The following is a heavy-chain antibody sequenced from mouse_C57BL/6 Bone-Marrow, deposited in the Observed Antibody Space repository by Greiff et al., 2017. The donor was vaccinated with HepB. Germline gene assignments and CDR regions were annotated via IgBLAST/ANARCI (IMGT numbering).Heavy chain of an antibody. Sequence: EVQVVESGGDLVKPGGSLKLSCAASGFTFSSYGMSWVRQTPDKRLEWVATISSGGSYTYYPDSVKGRFTISRDNAKNTLYLQMSSLKSEDTAMYYCARHGSSYRFAYWGQGTLVTVSA. CDR3: ARHGSSYRFAY. CDR2: ISSGGSYT. J-gene: IGHJ3*01. D-gene: IGHD1-1*01. V-gene: IGHV5-6*01. CDR1: GFTFSSYG.